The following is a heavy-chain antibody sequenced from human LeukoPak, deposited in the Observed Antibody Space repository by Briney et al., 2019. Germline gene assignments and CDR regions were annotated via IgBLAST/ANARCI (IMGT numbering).Heavy chain of an antibody. J-gene: IGHJ6*02. CDR2: INPNSGGT. CDR3: AALTEVVPRAGMDV. Sequence: PWASVKVSCKASGYTFTGYYMHWVRQAPGQGREWMGRINPNSGGTNYAQKFQGRVTMTRDTSISTAYMELSRLRSDDTAVYYCAALTEVVPRAGMDVWGQGTTVTVSS. CDR1: GYTFTGYY. V-gene: IGHV1-2*06. D-gene: IGHD2-2*01.